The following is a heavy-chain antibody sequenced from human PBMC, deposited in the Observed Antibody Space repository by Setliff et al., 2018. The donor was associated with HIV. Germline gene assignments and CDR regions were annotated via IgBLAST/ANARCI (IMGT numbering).Heavy chain of an antibody. CDR3: ARDRRFSGTYHIDY. CDR1: GYTFPDYG. Sequence: VASVKVSCKASGYTFPDYGISWVRQAPGQGLEWMGWISTYNGNTNYAQKLQDRVTMTTDTASTTAYMELRSLRSDDTAMYYCARDRRFSGTYHIDYWGQGSLVTVS. D-gene: IGHD1-26*01. J-gene: IGHJ4*02. V-gene: IGHV1-18*01. CDR2: ISTYNGNT.